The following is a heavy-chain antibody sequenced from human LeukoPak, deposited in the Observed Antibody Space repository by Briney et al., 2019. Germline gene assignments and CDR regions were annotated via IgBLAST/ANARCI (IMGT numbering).Heavy chain of an antibody. CDR2: ISSSSSTI. D-gene: IGHD5-18*01. V-gene: IGHV3-48*04. CDR1: GFTFSSYS. J-gene: IGHJ6*03. Sequence: GGSLRLSCAASGFTFSSYSMNWVRQAPGKGLEWVSYISSSSSTIYYADSVKGRFTISRDNAKNSLYLQMNSLRAEDTAVYYCARELGGYSYGYVYYYYYMDVWGKGTTVTVSS. CDR3: ARELGGYSYGYVYYYYYMDV.